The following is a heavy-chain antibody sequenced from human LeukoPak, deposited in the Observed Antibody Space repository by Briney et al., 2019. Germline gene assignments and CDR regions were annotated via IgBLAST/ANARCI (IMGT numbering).Heavy chain of an antibody. CDR1: GFTFSSYA. D-gene: IGHD3-9*01. CDR3: AKDGNYDILTGYYD. CDR2: ISGSGGST. J-gene: IGHJ4*02. Sequence: GGSLRLSCAASGFTFSSYATSWVRQAPGKGLEWVSAISGSGGSTYYADSVKGRFTISRDNSKNTLYLQMNSLRAENTAVYYCAKDGNYDILTGYYDWGQGTLVTVSS. V-gene: IGHV3-23*01.